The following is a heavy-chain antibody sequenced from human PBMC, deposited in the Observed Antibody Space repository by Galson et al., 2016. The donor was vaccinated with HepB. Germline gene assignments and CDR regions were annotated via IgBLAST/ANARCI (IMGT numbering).Heavy chain of an antibody. J-gene: IGHJ4*02. Sequence: SLRLSCAASGFTFSSYGMHWVRQAPGKGLEWVAVISYDGSYKYYADSVKGRFTISRDNSKNTLYLQMNSLRAEDTAVYYCAGGMGYSSGWSNIDYWGQGTLVTVSS. CDR1: GFTFSSYG. D-gene: IGHD6-19*01. V-gene: IGHV3-30*03. CDR2: ISYDGSYK. CDR3: AGGMGYSSGWSNIDY.